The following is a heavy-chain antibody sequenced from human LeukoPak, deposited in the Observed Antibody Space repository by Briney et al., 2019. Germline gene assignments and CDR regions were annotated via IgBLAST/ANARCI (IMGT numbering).Heavy chain of an antibody. J-gene: IGHJ6*03. CDR2: ISSSSFKI. CDR3: VRDPSYGSSWYYYMDV. CDR1: EFTFVRYV. D-gene: IGHD6-13*01. V-gene: IGHV3-48*04. Sequence: GGSLRLSCAASEFTFVRYVMNWVRQAPGKGLEWVSYISSSSFKIGYADSVKGRFTISRDNSKNSLYLQMDSLRVEDTAVYYCVRDPSYGSSWYYYMDVWGKGTTVTVPS.